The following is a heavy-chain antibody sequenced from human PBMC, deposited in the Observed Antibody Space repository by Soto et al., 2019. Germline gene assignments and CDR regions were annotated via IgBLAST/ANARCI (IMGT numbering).Heavy chain of an antibody. Sequence: EVQLVESGGGLVQPGGSLRLSCAASGFTVENNYMSWVRQAPTKGLEWLSVIFGDGRTYDADSVKGRFTVSRDSSENTLFLQTNYLRAEDTAVDDCAWYPFQGVGSWGHGTLGTVSS. J-gene: IGHJ5*01. D-gene: IGHD1-20*01. CDR1: GFTVENNY. CDR3: AWYPFQGVGS. CDR2: IFGDGRT. V-gene: IGHV3-66*01.